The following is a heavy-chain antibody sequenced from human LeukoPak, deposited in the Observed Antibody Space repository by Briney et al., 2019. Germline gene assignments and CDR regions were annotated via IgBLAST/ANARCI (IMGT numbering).Heavy chain of an antibody. CDR1: GFTFSNAW. CDR2: IKSKTDGGTT. D-gene: IGHD3-10*01. J-gene: IGHJ4*02. Sequence: GGSLRLSCVDSGFTFSNAWMSWVRQAPGKWLEWVGRIKSKTDGGTTDYAAPVKGRFTITRDDSKNTLYLQMNSLKTEDTAVYYCTTDELWFGELSPFDYWGQGTLVTVSS. V-gene: IGHV3-15*01. CDR3: TTDELWFGELSPFDY.